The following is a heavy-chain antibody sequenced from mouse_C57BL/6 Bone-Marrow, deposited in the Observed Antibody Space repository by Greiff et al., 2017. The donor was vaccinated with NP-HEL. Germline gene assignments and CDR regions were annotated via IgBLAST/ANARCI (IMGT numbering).Heavy chain of an antibody. Sequence: QVHVKQSGAELVRPGTSVKMSCKASGYTFTNYWIGWAKQRPGHGLEWIGDIYPGGGYTNYNEKFKGKATLTADKSSSTAYMQFSSLTSEDSAIYYCATIYDGYSFAYWGQETLVTVSA. V-gene: IGHV1-63*01. CDR2: IYPGGGYT. J-gene: IGHJ3*01. CDR3: ATIYDGYSFAY. D-gene: IGHD2-3*01. CDR1: GYTFTNYW.